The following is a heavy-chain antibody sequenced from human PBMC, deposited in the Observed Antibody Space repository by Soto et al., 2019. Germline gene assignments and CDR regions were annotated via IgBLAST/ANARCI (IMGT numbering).Heavy chain of an antibody. Sequence: QVQLQQWGAGLLKPSETLSLTCAVYGGSFSGYWTWIRQPPGKGLEWIGEIHHSGSTKYNPSLKSRVTISRDTSKNQFSLNLTSVTAADTATYYFARGGLRSSAIWGQGTLVTVSS. V-gene: IGHV4-34*01. D-gene: IGHD2-2*01. CDR1: GGSFSGY. CDR3: ARGGLRSSAI. CDR2: IHHSGST. J-gene: IGHJ4*02.